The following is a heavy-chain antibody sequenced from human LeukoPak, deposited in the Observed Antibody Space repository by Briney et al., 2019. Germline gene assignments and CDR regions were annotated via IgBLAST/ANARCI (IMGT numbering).Heavy chain of an antibody. CDR1: GFTFSSYA. CDR3: ARSTIFGVVTPLGY. Sequence: GGSLRLSCAASGFTFSSYAMHWVRQAPGKGLEYVSAISSNGGSTYYANSVKGRFTISRDNSKNTLYLQMGSLRAEDMAGYYCARSTIFGVVTPLGYWGQGTLVTVSS. CDR2: ISSNGGST. D-gene: IGHD3-3*01. V-gene: IGHV3-64*01. J-gene: IGHJ4*02.